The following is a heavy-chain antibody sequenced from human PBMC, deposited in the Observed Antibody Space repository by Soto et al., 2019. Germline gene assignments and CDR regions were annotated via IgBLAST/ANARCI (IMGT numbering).Heavy chain of an antibody. D-gene: IGHD3-10*01. CDR2: INAGNGIA. CDR1: GGTFSSYT. J-gene: IGHJ5*02. CDR3: ARGTPVWFDP. Sequence: SVKVSCKASGGTFSSYTISWVRQAPGQGLEWMGRINAGNGIANYSQKFQGRVTITRDTSASTAYMELSSLRSEDTAVYYCARGTPVWFDPWGQGTLVTVSS. V-gene: IGHV1-69*02.